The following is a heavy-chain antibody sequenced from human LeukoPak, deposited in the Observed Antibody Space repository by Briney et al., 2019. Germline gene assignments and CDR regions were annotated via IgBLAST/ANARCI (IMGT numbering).Heavy chain of an antibody. Sequence: GGSLRLSCAASGLTVTNNYMSWVRQAPGKGLEWVSVIYSSGNTYYADSVKGRFTISRDSSKNTLYLQINSLRAEDTAVYYCASRIAVARGSDYWGQGTLVTVSS. V-gene: IGHV3-53*01. CDR1: GLTVTNNY. D-gene: IGHD6-19*01. CDR3: ASRIAVARGSDY. CDR2: IYSSGNT. J-gene: IGHJ4*02.